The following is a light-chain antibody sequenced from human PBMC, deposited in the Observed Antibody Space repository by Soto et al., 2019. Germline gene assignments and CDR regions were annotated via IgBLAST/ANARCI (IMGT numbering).Light chain of an antibody. CDR3: LLSYSGPWV. J-gene: IGLJ3*02. CDR2: DTS. CDR1: TGAVTSSHY. Sequence: QAVVTQEPSLTVSPGGPVTPTFGSSTGAVTSSHYPYCFQQKPGQAPRTLIYDTSNKHSWTPARFSGSLIGGKAALTLSGAQPEDEAQYYCLLSYSGPWVFGGGTKLTVL. V-gene: IGLV7-46*01.